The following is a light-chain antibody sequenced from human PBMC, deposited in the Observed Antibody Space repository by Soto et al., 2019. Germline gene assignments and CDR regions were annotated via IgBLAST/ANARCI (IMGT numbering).Light chain of an antibody. J-gene: IGKJ1*01. CDR1: QSVSSN. V-gene: IGKV3-15*01. CDR3: QQYNNWPPWT. Sequence: EIVMTQSLATLSVSPGERATLSCRASQSVSSNLAWYQQKPGQAPRLLIYGASTRATGIPARFSGSGSGTEFTLTISSLQSEDFAVYYCQQYNNWPPWTFGQGTKWISN. CDR2: GAS.